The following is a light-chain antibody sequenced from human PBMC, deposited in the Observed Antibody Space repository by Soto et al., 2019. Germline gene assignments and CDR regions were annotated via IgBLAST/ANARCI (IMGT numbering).Light chain of an antibody. CDR1: QGISSY. V-gene: IGKV1-8*01. Sequence: AIRMTQSPSSFSASTGDRVTITCRASQGISSYLAWYQQKPGKAPKLLIYAASTLQSGVPSRFSGSGSGTDFTLTISCLHSEFLATTSCQQYSSYPLTSGQG. CDR3: QQYSSYPLT. CDR2: AAS. J-gene: IGKJ5*01.